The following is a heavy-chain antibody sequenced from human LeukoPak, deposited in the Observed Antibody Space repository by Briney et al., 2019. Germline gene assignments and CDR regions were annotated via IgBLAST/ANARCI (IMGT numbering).Heavy chain of an antibody. J-gene: IGHJ6*03. CDR3: ARVSYLRPSDYMDV. CDR2: ISAYNGKT. Sequence: ASVKVSCKSSGYTFSIYGFTWVRHAPGQGLEWMGWISAYNGKTLYAEKFQGRVTMTTDTATSTVYMELRSLRPDDTAVYYCARVSYLRPSDYMDVWGKGTTVTVSS. D-gene: IGHD1-26*01. V-gene: IGHV1-18*01. CDR1: GYTFSIYG.